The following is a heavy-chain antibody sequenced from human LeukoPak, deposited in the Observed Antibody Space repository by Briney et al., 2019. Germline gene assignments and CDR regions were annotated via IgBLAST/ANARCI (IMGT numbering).Heavy chain of an antibody. CDR3: AELGITMIGGV. CDR2: ISYDGSNK. J-gene: IGHJ6*04. CDR1: GFTFSSYA. V-gene: IGHV3-30*04. D-gene: IGHD3-10*02. Sequence: GRSLRLSCAASGFTFSSYAMHWVRQAPGKGLEWVAVISYDGSNKYYADSVKGRFTISRDSSKNTLYLQMNSLRVDDTAVYYCAELGITMIGGVWGKGSTVTISS.